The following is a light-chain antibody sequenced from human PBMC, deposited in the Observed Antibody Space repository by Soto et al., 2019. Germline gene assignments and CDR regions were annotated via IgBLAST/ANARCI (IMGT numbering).Light chain of an antibody. J-gene: IGKJ1*01. CDR3: QQYGSSPQT. V-gene: IGKV3-20*01. Sequence: EIVLTQSPGTLSLSPWERAALSCRASQSVSSSSLAWYQQKPGQAPRLLVYGASSRATGVPDRFSGSGSGTDFTLIISSLRPEDFALYFCQQYGSSPQTFGQGTKVESK. CDR2: GAS. CDR1: QSVSSSS.